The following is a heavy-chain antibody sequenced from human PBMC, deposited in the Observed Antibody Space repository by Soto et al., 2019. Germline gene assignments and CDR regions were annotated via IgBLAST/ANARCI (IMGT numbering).Heavy chain of an antibody. D-gene: IGHD6-6*01. CDR3: ARDRGRADRPRTDAFDI. J-gene: IGHJ3*02. V-gene: IGHV1-69*13. CDR2: IIPIFGTA. Sequence: SVKVSCKASGGAFSSYAISWVRQAPGQGLEWMGGIIPIFGTANYAQKFQGRVTITADESTSTAYMELSSLRSEDTAVYYCARDRGRADRPRTDAFDIWGQGTMVTVS. CDR1: GGAFSSYA.